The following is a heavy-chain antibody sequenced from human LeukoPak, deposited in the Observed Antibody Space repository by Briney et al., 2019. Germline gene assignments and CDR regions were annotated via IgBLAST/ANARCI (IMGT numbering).Heavy chain of an antibody. CDR1: GGTFSSYA. V-gene: IGHV1-69*01. CDR2: IIPIFGTA. Sequence: GSSVKVSCKASGGTFSSYAISWVRQAPGQGLEWMGGIIPIFGTANYAQKFQGRVTITADESTSTAYMELSSLRSEDTAVYYCARVEGLGPHVVRGVTSFDYWGQGTLVTVSS. J-gene: IGHJ4*02. D-gene: IGHD3-10*01. CDR3: ARVEGLGPHVVRGVTSFDY.